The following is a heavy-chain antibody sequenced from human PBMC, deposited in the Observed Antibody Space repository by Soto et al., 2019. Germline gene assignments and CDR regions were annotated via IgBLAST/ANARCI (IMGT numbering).Heavy chain of an antibody. CDR2: INTSGGTT. CDR1: GFTFRNFA. J-gene: IGHJ6*02. CDR3: AKDGGYYGSGGMDV. D-gene: IGHD3-10*01. Sequence: GGSLRLSCAPSGFTFRNFAMSWVRQAPGKGLEWLSTINTSGGTTYSVDSVKGRFTISRDNSKNTLYLQMNSLRAEDTAVYYCAKDGGYYGSGGMDVWGQGTTVTVSS. V-gene: IGHV3-23*01.